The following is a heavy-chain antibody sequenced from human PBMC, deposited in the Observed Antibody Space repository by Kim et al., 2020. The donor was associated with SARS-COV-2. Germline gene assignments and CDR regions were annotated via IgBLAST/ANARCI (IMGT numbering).Heavy chain of an antibody. V-gene: IGHV3-23*01. CDR3: AKDRFRSSTSCRAFDY. J-gene: IGHJ4*02. D-gene: IGHD2-2*01. CDR1: GFTFSSYA. Sequence: GGSLRLSCAASGFTFSSYAMSWVRQAPGQGLACVSALSVLVFSTYYADSVKGRFTISRDNSKNTLYLQMNSLIAEDTAVYYCAKDRFRSSTSCRAFDYCGQGTLVTVSS. CDR2: LSVLVFST.